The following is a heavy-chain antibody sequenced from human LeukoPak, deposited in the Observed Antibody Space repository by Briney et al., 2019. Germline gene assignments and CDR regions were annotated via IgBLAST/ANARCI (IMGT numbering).Heavy chain of an antibody. V-gene: IGHV4-61*02. Sequence: SETLSLTCTVSGGSISSGSYYWSWIRQPAGKGLELIGRIYTSGSTNYNPSLKSRVTISVDTSKNQFSLKLSSVTAADPAVYYCARAPGVYCSGGSCYVGPYYFDYWGQGTLVTVSS. J-gene: IGHJ4*02. CDR2: IYTSGST. CDR1: GGSISSGSYY. CDR3: ARAPGVYCSGGSCYVGPYYFDY. D-gene: IGHD2-15*01.